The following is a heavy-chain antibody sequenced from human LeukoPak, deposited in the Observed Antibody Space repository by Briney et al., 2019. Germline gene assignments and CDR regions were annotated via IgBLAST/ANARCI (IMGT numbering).Heavy chain of an antibody. CDR1: GFTFSTYS. J-gene: IGHJ4*02. V-gene: IGHV3-48*02. CDR3: ARDSATYPDKYYFDY. CDR2: ITRSSDTI. D-gene: IGHD1-26*01. Sequence: GGSLRLSCAASGFTFSTYSMNWVRQAPGKGLDWVSYITRSSDTIYYADSVKGRFTISRDNAKNSLYLQMNSLRDEDTAVYYCARDSATYPDKYYFDYWGQGTLVTVSS.